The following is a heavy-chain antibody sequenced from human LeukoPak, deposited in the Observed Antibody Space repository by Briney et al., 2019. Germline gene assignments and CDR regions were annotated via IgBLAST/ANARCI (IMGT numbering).Heavy chain of an antibody. J-gene: IGHJ2*01. Sequence: PSETLSLTCTVSGGSISSDYYWDWIRQPPGKGLEWIGAIYHTGTTYYNPSLKSRVTISVDTSKNQFSLKLSSVAATDTAVYYCARRVSGVSWYFDLWGRGTLVTVSS. D-gene: IGHD5/OR15-5a*01. CDR3: ARRVSGVSWYFDL. CDR2: IYHTGTT. V-gene: IGHV4-39*01. CDR1: GGSISSDYY.